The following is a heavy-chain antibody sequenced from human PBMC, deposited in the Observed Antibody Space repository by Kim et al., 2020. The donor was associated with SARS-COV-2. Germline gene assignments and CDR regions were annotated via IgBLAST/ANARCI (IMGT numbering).Heavy chain of an antibody. Sequence: SETLSLTCTVSGGSISSGGYYWSWIRQHPGKGLEWIGYIYYSGSTYYNPSLKSRVTISVDTSKNQFSLKLNSVTAADTAVYYCARELRDYGNYHWYFDLWGRGTLVTVSS. V-gene: IGHV4-31*03. D-gene: IGHD4-17*01. J-gene: IGHJ2*01. CDR3: ARELRDYGNYHWYFDL. CDR1: GGSISSGGYY. CDR2: IYYSGST.